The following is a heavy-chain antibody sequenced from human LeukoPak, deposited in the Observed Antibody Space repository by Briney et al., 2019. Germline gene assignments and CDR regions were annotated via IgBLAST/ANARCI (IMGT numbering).Heavy chain of an antibody. CDR2: IIPILGIA. Sequence: VKVSCKASGGTFSSYAISWVRQAPGQGLEWMGRIIPILGIANYAQKFQGRVTITADKSTSTAYMELSSLRSEDTAVYYCARAITIFGVVKKDGMDVWGQGTTVTVSS. V-gene: IGHV1-69*04. J-gene: IGHJ6*02. CDR1: GGTFSSYA. CDR3: ARAITIFGVVKKDGMDV. D-gene: IGHD3-3*01.